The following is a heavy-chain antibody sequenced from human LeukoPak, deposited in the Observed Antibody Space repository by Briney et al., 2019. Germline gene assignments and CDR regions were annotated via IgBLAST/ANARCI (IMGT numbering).Heavy chain of an antibody. Sequence: GGSLRLSCAASGFTFSSYSVNWVRQAPGKGLEWLSSISGSSSYIYYADSVKGRFTISRDNAKNPLYLQTNSLSAEDTAVYYCARDGASLGAQFDYWGQGTLVTVSS. V-gene: IGHV3-21*01. J-gene: IGHJ4*02. D-gene: IGHD1-26*01. CDR1: GFTFSSYS. CDR3: ARDGASLGAQFDY. CDR2: ISGSSSYI.